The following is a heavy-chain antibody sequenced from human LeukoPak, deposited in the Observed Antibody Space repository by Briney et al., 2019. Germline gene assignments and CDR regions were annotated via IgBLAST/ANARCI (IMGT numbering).Heavy chain of an antibody. CDR3: AKRSAYSSSWYFPLFDY. V-gene: IGHV3-23*01. CDR2: ISGSCGST. CDR1: GFPLSSYA. D-gene: IGHD6-13*01. Sequence: GGSLTLSCAASGFPLSSYAMSWVRHSPGEGREWVSAISGSCGSTYYADSVKGRFTISRDNSKNTLYLQMNSLRADDTEVYYCAKRSAYSSSWYFPLFDYWGQGTLVTVYS. J-gene: IGHJ4*02.